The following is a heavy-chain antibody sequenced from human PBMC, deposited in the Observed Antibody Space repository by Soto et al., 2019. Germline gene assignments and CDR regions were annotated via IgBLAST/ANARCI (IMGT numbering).Heavy chain of an antibody. J-gene: IGHJ4*02. D-gene: IGHD6-13*01. Sequence: GGSLRLSCAASGFTFSSYSMNWVRQAPGKGLEWVSYISSSSSTIYYADSVKGRFTISRDNAKNSLYLQMNSLRDEDTAVYYCAREGYSSSWYPNAFIYDYWGQGTLVTLSS. V-gene: IGHV3-48*02. CDR1: GFTFSSYS. CDR3: AREGYSSSWYPNAFIYDY. CDR2: ISSSSSTI.